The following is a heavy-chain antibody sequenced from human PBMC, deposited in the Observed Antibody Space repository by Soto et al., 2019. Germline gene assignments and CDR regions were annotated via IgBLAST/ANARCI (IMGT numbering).Heavy chain of an antibody. CDR3: AREIAARPLPPYYYGMDV. V-gene: IGHV4-31*03. Sequence: QVQLQESGPGLVKPSQTLSLTCTVSGGSISRGGYYWSWIRQHPGKGLEWIGYIYYSGSTYYNPSLKIRVTISVDTTKNQFSLKLSSVTAADTAVYYCAREIAARPLPPYYYGMDVWGQGTTVTVSS. CDR1: GGSISRGGYY. D-gene: IGHD6-6*01. J-gene: IGHJ6*02. CDR2: IYYSGST.